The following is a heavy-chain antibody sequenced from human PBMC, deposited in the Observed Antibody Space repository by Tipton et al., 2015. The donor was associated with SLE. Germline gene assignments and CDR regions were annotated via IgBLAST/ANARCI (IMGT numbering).Heavy chain of an antibody. CDR3: ARGRSTDSGSYYRTFDI. D-gene: IGHD1-26*01. CDR1: GGSISSHY. CDR2: IYYSGST. J-gene: IGHJ3*02. V-gene: IGHV4-59*11. Sequence: TLSLTCTVSGGSISSHYWSWIRQPPGKGLEWIGYIYYSGSTYYNPSLKSRVTISVDTSKNQFSLKLSSVTAADTAVYYCARGRSTDSGSYYRTFDIWGQGTMVTVSS.